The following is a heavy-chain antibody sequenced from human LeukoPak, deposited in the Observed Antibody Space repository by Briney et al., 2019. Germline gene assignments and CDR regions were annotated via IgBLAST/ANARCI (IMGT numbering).Heavy chain of an antibody. Sequence: PGRSLRLSCAASGFTFSSYAMHWVRQAPGKGLEWVAVISYDGSNKYYADSAKGRFTISRDNAKNSLYLQMNSLRAEDTAVYYCARDSLPAAIHPGDNWFDPWGQGTLVTVSS. D-gene: IGHD2-2*02. CDR2: ISYDGSNK. CDR1: GFTFSSYA. CDR3: ARDSLPAAIHPGDNWFDP. J-gene: IGHJ5*02. V-gene: IGHV3-30-3*01.